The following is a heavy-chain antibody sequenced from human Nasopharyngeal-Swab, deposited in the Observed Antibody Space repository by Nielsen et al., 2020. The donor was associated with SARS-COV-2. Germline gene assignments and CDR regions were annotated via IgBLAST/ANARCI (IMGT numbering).Heavy chain of an antibody. CDR2: IYPGDSDT. CDR3: ARTMNWYSSSWYEGYYYYYGMDV. D-gene: IGHD6-13*01. CDR1: GYSFTSYW. Sequence: GESLKISCKGSGYSFTSYWIGWVRQMPGKGLEWMGIIYPGDSDTRYSPSFQGQVTISADKSISTAYLQWSSLKASDTAMYYCARTMNWYSSSWYEGYYYYYGMDVWGQGTTVTVSS. J-gene: IGHJ6*02. V-gene: IGHV5-51*01.